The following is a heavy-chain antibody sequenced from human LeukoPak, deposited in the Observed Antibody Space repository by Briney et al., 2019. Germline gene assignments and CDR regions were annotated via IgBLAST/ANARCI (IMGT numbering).Heavy chain of an antibody. V-gene: IGHV5-10-1*01. CDR3: ARHFHCSGGSCYSTFDY. J-gene: IGHJ4*02. D-gene: IGHD2-15*01. Sequence: GESLKISCKGSGYSFTSYWISWVRQMPGKGLEWMGRIDPSDSYTNYSPSFQGHVTIPADKSISTAYLQWSSLKASDTAMYYCARHFHCSGGSCYSTFDYWSQGTLVTVSS. CDR1: GYSFTSYW. CDR2: IDPSDSYT.